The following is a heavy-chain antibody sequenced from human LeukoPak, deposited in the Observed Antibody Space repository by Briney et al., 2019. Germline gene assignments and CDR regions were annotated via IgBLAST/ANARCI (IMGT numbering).Heavy chain of an antibody. V-gene: IGHV4-59*03. CDR1: GASITASL. CDR2: IYYTGIS. D-gene: IGHD3-10*01. CDR3: TKNAGLGRPIDP. Sequence: PSETLSLTCTLSGASITASLWSWVRQSPGKGLEWSGYIYYTGISKYNPSLTSRVTISLDTTKNEVSLRLTSLTAADTAVYYCTKNAGLGRPIDPWGQGTLVTVSS. J-gene: IGHJ5*02.